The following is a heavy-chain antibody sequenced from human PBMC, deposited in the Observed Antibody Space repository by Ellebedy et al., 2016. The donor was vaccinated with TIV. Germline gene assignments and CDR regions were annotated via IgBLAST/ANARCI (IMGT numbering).Heavy chain of an antibody. Sequence: ASVKVSCKASGGTFSSYAISWVRQAPGQGLEWMGGIIPIFGTANYAQEFQGRVTITADKSTTTAYLELRSLRSEDTAVYYCAKAMEAYNGPTPNYGLDVWGQGTTVIVSS. CDR1: GGTFSSYA. J-gene: IGHJ6*02. V-gene: IGHV1-69*06. CDR2: IIPIFGTA. CDR3: AKAMEAYNGPTPNYGLDV. D-gene: IGHD1-1*01.